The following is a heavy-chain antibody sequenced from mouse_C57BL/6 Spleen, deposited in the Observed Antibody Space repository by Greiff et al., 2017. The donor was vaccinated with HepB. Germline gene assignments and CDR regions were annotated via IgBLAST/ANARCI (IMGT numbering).Heavy chain of an antibody. J-gene: IGHJ4*01. CDR1: GFTFSDYG. CDR2: ISSGSSTI. V-gene: IGHV5-17*01. D-gene: IGHD1-1*01. CDR3: ARRTTVVATPMDY. Sequence: DVMLVESGGGLVKPGGSLKLSCAASGFTFSDYGMHWVRQAPEKGLEWVAYISSGSSTIYYADTVKGRFTISRDNAKNTLFLQMTSLRSEDTAMYYCARRTTVVATPMDYWGQGTSVTVSS.